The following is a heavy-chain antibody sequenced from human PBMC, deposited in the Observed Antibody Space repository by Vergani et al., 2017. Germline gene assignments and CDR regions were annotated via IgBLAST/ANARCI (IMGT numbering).Heavy chain of an antibody. CDR2: ISSSSSYI. Sequence: VQLVESGGGLVKPGGSLRLSCAASGFTFSSYSMNWVRQAPGKGLEWVSSISSSSSYIYYADSVKGRFTISRDNAKNSLYLQMNSLRAEDTAVYYCARAMILWFGENDYWGQGTLVTVSS. CDR3: ARAMILWFGENDY. V-gene: IGHV3-21*01. D-gene: IGHD3-10*01. J-gene: IGHJ4*02. CDR1: GFTFSSYS.